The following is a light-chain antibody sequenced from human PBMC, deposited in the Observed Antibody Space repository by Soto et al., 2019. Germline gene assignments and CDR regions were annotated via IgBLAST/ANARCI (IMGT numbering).Light chain of an antibody. J-gene: IGKJ1*01. CDR3: QQYNTYSRT. CDR1: QYVSTW. Sequence: DIQMTQSPSALSASVGDRVNITCRASQYVSTWLAWYQQKPGKAPKVLIYDESKLESGVPSRFSGTGSGTEFTLTISSLQPDDFATYYCQQYNTYSRTFGQGTKV. V-gene: IGKV1-5*01. CDR2: DES.